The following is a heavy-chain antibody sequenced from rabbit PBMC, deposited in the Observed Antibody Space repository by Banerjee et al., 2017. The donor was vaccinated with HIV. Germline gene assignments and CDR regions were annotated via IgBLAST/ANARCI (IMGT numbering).Heavy chain of an antibody. D-gene: IGHD6-1*01. CDR1: GFSFSSSYY. Sequence: QSLEESGGDLVKPGASLTLTCTASGFSFSSSYYMCWVRQAPGKGLEWIACIDTDNSGITHYASWAKGRFTISKTSSTTVTLQMTSLTAADTATYFCARENWAVSYDLWGQGTLVTVS. V-gene: IGHV1S40*01. CDR3: ARENWAVSYDL. J-gene: IGHJ6*01. CDR2: IDTDNSGIT.